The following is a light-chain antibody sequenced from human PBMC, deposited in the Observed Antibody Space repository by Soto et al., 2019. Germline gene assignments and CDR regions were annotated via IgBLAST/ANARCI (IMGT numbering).Light chain of an antibody. J-gene: IGKJ1*01. V-gene: IGKV1-6*01. CDR1: QGIRNY. CDR3: LHDYNYPRT. Sequence: AIQMTQSPSSLSASVGDRVNITCRASQGIRNYLGWYQQKPGKAPNLLIYGASNLQSGVPSRFSGSGSGTDFTLTINSLQPEDFATYDGLHDYNYPRTFGQGTRVDVK. CDR2: GAS.